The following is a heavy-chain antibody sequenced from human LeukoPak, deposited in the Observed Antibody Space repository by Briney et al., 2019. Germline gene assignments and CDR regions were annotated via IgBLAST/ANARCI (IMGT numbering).Heavy chain of an antibody. V-gene: IGHV4-4*07. CDR3: ARGTDEWLRPLYGMDI. J-gene: IGHJ6*02. Sequence: SETLSLTCTVSGGSISSYYWSWIRQPAGKGLEWIGRIYTSGSTNYNPSLKSRVTMSVDTSKNQFSLKLSSVTAADTAVYYCARGTDEWLRPLYGMDIWGQGTTVTAS. CDR1: GGSISSYY. CDR2: IYTSGST. D-gene: IGHD5-12*01.